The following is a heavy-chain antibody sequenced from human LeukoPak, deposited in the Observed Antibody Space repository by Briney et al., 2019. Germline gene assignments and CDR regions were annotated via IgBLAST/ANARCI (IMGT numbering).Heavy chain of an antibody. V-gene: IGHV3-21*01. D-gene: IGHD2-21*02. CDR1: GFTFSNAW. Sequence: GGSLRLSCAASGFTFSNAWMSWVRQAPGKGLEWVSSISSSSSYIYYADSVKGRFTISRDNAKNSLYLQMDSLRAEDTAVYYCARERSGGDGNYYYYYYMDVWGKGTTVTISS. CDR2: ISSSSSYI. J-gene: IGHJ6*03. CDR3: ARERSGGDGNYYYYYYMDV.